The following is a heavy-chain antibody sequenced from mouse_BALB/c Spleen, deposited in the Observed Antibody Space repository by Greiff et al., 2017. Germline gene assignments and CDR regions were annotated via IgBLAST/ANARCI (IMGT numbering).Heavy chain of an antibody. CDR2: IWGDGST. CDR1: GFSLTGYG. CDR3: ARDGNYYGGSRYAMDY. J-gene: IGHJ4*01. Sequence: QVQLKESGPGLVAPSQSLSITCTVSGFSLTGYGVNWVRQPPGKGLEWLGMIWGDGSTDYNSALKSRLSISKDNSKSQVFLKMNSLQTDDTARYYCARDGNYYGGSRYAMDYWGQGTSVTVSS. D-gene: IGHD1-1*01. V-gene: IGHV2-6-7*01.